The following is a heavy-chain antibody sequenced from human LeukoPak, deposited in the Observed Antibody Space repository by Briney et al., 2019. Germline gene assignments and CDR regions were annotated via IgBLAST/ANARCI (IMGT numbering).Heavy chain of an antibody. CDR1: GGSISSYY. CDR3: ARASRYCSSTSCYAAHFDY. D-gene: IGHD2-2*01. CDR2: IYYSGST. Sequence: PSETLSLTCTVSGGSISSYYWSWIRQPPGKGLEWIGYIYYSGSTNYNPSLKSRVTISVDTSKNQFSLKLSSVTAADTAVYYCARASRYCSSTSCYAAHFDYWGQGTLVAVSS. J-gene: IGHJ4*02. V-gene: IGHV4-59*08.